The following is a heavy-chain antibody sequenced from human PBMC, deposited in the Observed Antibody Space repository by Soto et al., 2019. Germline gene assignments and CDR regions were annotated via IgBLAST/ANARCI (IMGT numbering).Heavy chain of an antibody. D-gene: IGHD3-22*01. CDR2: IYYSVST. CDR3: VRAGQGDSRGYYHFDY. J-gene: IGHJ4*02. CDR1: GGSISSGDYY. Sequence: QVQLQESGPGLVKPSQTLSLTCTVSGGSISSGDYYWSWIRQPPGKGLEWIGYIYYSVSTYYNSSLKSRVTISVDTSKNQFSLKLSSVTAADTAIYYCVRAGQGDSRGYYHFDYWGQGTLVTVSS. V-gene: IGHV4-30-4*01.